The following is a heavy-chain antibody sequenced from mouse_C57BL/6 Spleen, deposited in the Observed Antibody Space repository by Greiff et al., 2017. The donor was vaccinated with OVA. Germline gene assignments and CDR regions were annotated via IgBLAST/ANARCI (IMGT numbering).Heavy chain of an antibody. CDR3: ARGGRDFDY. CDR1: GYTFTSYW. CDR2: IDPSDSYT. Sequence: QVQLKQPGAELVMPGASVKLSCKASGYTFTSYWMHWVKQRPGQGLEWIGEIDPSDSYTNYNQKFKGKSTLTVDKSSSTAYMQLSSLTSEDSAVYYCARGGRDFDYWGQGTTLTVSS. V-gene: IGHV1-69*01. J-gene: IGHJ2*01. D-gene: IGHD3-3*01.